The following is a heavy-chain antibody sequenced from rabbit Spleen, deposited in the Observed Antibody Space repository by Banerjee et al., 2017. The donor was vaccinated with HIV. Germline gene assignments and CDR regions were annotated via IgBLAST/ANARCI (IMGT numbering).Heavy chain of an antibody. Sequence: QEQLVESGGGLVQPEGSLTLTCTASGFSFSSSYYMCWVRQAPGKGLEWIACIYAGRGDSTYYASWAKGRFTISKASSTTVTLQMPSLTAADTATYFCARDPNYASGHYIYKFWGPGTLVTVS. J-gene: IGHJ4*02. CDR1: GFSFSSSYY. V-gene: IGHV1S45*01. CDR3: ARDPNYASGHYIYKF. CDR2: IYAGRGDST. D-gene: IGHD1-1*01.